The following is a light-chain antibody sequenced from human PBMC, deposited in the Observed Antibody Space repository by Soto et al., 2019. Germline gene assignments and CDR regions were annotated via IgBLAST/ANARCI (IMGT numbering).Light chain of an antibody. J-gene: IGLJ2*01. V-gene: IGLV1-40*01. Sequence: QSVLTQPPSVSGAPGQRVTISCTGSSSNIGAGYDVHWYQQLPGTAPKLLVHGNNDRPSGVPDRFSASKSGTSASLAITGLQVEDEADYYCQSFDSRLSGWVFGGGTKLTVL. CDR1: SSNIGAGYD. CDR2: GNN. CDR3: QSFDSRLSGWV.